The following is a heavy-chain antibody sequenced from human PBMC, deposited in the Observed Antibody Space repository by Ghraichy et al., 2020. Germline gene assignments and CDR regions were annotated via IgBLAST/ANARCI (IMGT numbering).Heavy chain of an antibody. CDR2: ISGSGGST. CDR3: ANGGSGYSGSYYFDY. J-gene: IGHJ4*02. CDR1: GFTFSSYA. V-gene: IGHV3-23*01. D-gene: IGHD1-26*01. Sequence: GGSLRLSCAASGFTFSSYAMSWVRQAPGKGLEWVSAISGSGGSTYYADSVKGRFTISRDNSKNTLYLQMNSLRAEDTAVYYCANGGSGYSGSYYFDYWGQGTLVTVSS.